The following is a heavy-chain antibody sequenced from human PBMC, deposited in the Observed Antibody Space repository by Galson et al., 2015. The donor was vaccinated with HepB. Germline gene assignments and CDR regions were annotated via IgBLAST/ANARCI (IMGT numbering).Heavy chain of an antibody. D-gene: IGHD2-2*01. CDR1: GGTFSSYA. Sequence: SVKVSCKASGGTFSSYAISWVRQAPGQGLEWMGGVIPIFGTANYAQKFQGRVTITADESTSTAYMELSSLRSEDTAVYYCAREGVPAASQSRAFDIWGQGTMVTVSS. CDR3: AREGVPAASQSRAFDI. J-gene: IGHJ3*02. V-gene: IGHV1-69*13. CDR2: VIPIFGTA.